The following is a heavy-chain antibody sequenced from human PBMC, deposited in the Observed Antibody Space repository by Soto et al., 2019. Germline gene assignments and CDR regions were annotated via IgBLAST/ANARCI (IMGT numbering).Heavy chain of an antibody. D-gene: IGHD4-4*01. CDR3: ARGVDPGDYSLCYLHP. V-gene: IGHV3-33*01. CDR1: GFTFNTYG. CDR2: LWYDGSHE. J-gene: IGHJ5*02. Sequence: QVQLVESGGGVVQPGRSLRLSCAASGFTFNTYGMHWVRQAPGKGLEWGAVLWYDGSHEYYADSVKGRFTISRDNSRNTLFLEMNSLRVEDTAVYHCARGVDPGDYSLCYLHPWGQGTLVTVSS.